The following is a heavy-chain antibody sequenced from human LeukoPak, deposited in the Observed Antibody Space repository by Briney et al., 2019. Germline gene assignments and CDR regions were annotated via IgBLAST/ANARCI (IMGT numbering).Heavy chain of an antibody. J-gene: IGHJ3*02. Sequence: ASVKVSCKASGYTFTSYGISWVRQAPGQGLEWMGWISAYNGNTNYAQKLQGRVTMTTDTSTSTAYMELRSLRSDDTAVYYCARVHRDIVLMVYAVRKERHAFDIWGQGTMVTVSS. CDR3: ARVHRDIVLMVYAVRKERHAFDI. CDR2: ISAYNGNT. D-gene: IGHD2-8*01. V-gene: IGHV1-18*01. CDR1: GYTFTSYG.